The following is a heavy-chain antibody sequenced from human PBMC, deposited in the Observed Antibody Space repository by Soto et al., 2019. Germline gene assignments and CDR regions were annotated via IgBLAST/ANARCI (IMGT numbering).Heavy chain of an antibody. J-gene: IGHJ5*02. Sequence: TLSLTCAVYGGSFSGYYWSWIRQPPGKGLEWIGEINHSGSTNYNPSLKSRVTISVDTSKNQFSLKLSSVTAADTAVYYCARTYDSSGYYYGAPCWFDPWGQGTLVTVSS. D-gene: IGHD3-22*01. CDR2: INHSGST. V-gene: IGHV4-34*01. CDR3: ARTYDSSGYYYGAPCWFDP. CDR1: GGSFSGYY.